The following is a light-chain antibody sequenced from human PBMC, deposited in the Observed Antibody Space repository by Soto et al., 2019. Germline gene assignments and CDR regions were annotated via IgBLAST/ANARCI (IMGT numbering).Light chain of an antibody. CDR3: LQYNRYPLT. CDR1: QSISMW. V-gene: IGKV1-5*03. J-gene: IGKJ4*01. Sequence: DIQMTQSPSTLSASVGDRATITCRASQSISMWFAWYQQKPGKAPNLLIYNASSLEVGVPSRFSGSASATEFTLTISSLQPDDFATYFCLQYNRYPLTFGGGTRVEIK. CDR2: NAS.